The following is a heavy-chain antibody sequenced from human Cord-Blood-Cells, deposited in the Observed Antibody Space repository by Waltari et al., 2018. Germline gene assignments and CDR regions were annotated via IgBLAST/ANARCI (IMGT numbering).Heavy chain of an antibody. CDR3: ATGPYYDFWSGYQFDY. CDR2: FDPEDGET. V-gene: IGHV1-24*01. Sequence: QVQLVQSGAEVKKPGASVKVSCKVSGYTLTALSMHWVRKASGKGLEWMGGFDPEDGETIYAQKFQGRVTMTEDTSTDTAYMELSSLRSEDTAVYYCATGPYYDFWSGYQFDYWGQGTLVTVSS. D-gene: IGHD3-3*01. J-gene: IGHJ4*02. CDR1: GYTLTALS.